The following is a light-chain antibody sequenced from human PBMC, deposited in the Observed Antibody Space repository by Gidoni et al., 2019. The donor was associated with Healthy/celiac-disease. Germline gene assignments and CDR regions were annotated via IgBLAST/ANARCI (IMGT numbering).Light chain of an antibody. CDR2: AAS. CDR3: QQSYSTPGT. Sequence: IQMTQSPSSLSASVGDRVTITSRASQSISSYLNWYQQKPGKAPKLLIYAASSLQSGVPSRFSGSGSGTDFTLTISSLQPEDFATYYCQQSYSTPGTFGGGTKVEIK. CDR1: QSISSY. V-gene: IGKV1-39*01. J-gene: IGKJ4*01.